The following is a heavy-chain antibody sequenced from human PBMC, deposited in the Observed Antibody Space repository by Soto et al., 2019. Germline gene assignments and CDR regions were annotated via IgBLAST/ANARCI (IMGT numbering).Heavy chain of an antibody. CDR3: ARGGSCGGGICYSVGENLDY. Sequence: EVQLVESGGGLVQPGGSLRLSCAASGFTFSSYWIHWVRQAPGKGLVWVSRINSDGSYTTYADSVKGRFTISRDNAKNTLPLQMNSLSAADTAVYYCARGGSCGGGICYSVGENLDYWGQGTLVTVSS. CDR2: INSDGSYT. CDR1: GFTFSSYW. D-gene: IGHD2-15*01. J-gene: IGHJ4*02. V-gene: IGHV3-74*01.